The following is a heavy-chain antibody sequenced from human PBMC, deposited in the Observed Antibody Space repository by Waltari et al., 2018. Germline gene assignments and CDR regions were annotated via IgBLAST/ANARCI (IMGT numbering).Heavy chain of an antibody. CDR2: INPNSGGT. V-gene: IGHV1-2*06. J-gene: IGHJ6*03. D-gene: IGHD5-18*01. CDR3: ARLSYGLNYYYYYYMDV. Sequence: QVQLVQSGAEVKKPGASVKVSCKASGYTFTGYYMHWVRQAPGQGLEWMGRINPNSGGTNYAQKFRGRVTMTRDTSISTAYMELSRLRSDDTAVYYCARLSYGLNYYYYYYMDVWGKGTTVTVSS. CDR1: GYTFTGYY.